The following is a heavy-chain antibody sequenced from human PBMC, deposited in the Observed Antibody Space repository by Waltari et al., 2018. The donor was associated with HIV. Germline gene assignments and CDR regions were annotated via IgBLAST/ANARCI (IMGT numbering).Heavy chain of an antibody. J-gene: IGHJ3*02. CDR2: YSGST. Sequence: YSGSTYYNPSLKSRVTISVDTSKNQFSLKLSSVTAADTAVYYCARVPQVYYDSSDAFDIWGQGTMVTVSS. D-gene: IGHD3-22*01. CDR3: ARVPQVYYDSSDAFDI. V-gene: IGHV4-31*02.